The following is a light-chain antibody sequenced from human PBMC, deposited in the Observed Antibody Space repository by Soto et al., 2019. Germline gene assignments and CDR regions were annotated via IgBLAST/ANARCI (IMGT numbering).Light chain of an antibody. CDR2: AAS. J-gene: IGKJ3*01. CDR3: QKYKSAPFT. V-gene: IGKV1-27*01. Sequence: DIQMTQSPPSLSASVGDRVTITCRASQGISNYLAWYQQKPGKVPKLLIYAASTLQSGVPSRFSGSGSGTDFTLTITSLQPEDVATYYCQKYKSAPFTFGPGTEVDIK. CDR1: QGISNY.